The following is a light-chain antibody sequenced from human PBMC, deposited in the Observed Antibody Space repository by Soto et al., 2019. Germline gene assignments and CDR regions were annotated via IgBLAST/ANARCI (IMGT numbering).Light chain of an antibody. V-gene: IGLV2-18*02. CDR2: EVS. Sequence: QCVLAQPPSVSGSPGQSVAITSTGTSSDVGSYNRVSWYQQPPGAAPKLMIYEVSNRPSGVPDRFSGSKSGNTASLTISGLQAEDEADYYCNSYTGSSTYVFGTGTKVTV. J-gene: IGLJ1*01. CDR3: NSYTGSSTYV. CDR1: SSDVGSYNR.